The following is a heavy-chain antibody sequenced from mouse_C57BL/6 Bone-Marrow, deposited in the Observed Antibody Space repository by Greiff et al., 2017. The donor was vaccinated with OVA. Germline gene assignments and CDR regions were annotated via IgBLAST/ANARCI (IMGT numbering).Heavy chain of an antibody. J-gene: IGHJ4*01. Sequence: EVKLVESGGDLVKPGGSLKLSCAASGFTFSSYGMSWVRQTPDKRLEWVATISSGGSYTYSPDSVKGRFTITRDTAKNTLYLQMSSLKSEDKAMYDYASSLYYGGSDDAMDYWGQGTSVTVSS. CDR3: ASSLYYGGSDDAMDY. CDR1: GFTFSSYG. D-gene: IGHD1-1*01. CDR2: ISSGGSYT. V-gene: IGHV5-6*01.